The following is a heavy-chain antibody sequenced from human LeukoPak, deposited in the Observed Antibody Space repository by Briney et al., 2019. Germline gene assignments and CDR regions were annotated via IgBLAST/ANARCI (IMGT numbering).Heavy chain of an antibody. Sequence: GGSLRLSCAASGFTVSSNYMSWVRQAPGKGLEWVANIKHDGSEKYYVDSVKGRFTISRDNAKNSLYLQMNSLRAEDTAVYYCARKGYNYGALDFWGQGTLVTVSS. V-gene: IGHV3-7*04. J-gene: IGHJ4*02. CDR1: GFTVSSNY. D-gene: IGHD4/OR15-4a*01. CDR3: ARKGYNYGALDF. CDR2: IKHDGSEK.